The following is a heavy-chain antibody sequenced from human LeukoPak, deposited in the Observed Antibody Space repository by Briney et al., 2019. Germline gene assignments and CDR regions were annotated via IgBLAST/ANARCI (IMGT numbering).Heavy chain of an antibody. D-gene: IGHD4-17*01. CDR1: GGSISSSSYH. Sequence: SETLSLTCTVSGGSISSSSYHWSWIRQPAGKGLEWIGRIYTSGSTNYNPSLKSRVTISVDTSKNQFSLKLSSVTAADTAVYYCARFGSLYGDYVSGKDYWGQGTLVTVSS. V-gene: IGHV4-61*02. CDR2: IYTSGST. J-gene: IGHJ4*02. CDR3: ARFGSLYGDYVSGKDY.